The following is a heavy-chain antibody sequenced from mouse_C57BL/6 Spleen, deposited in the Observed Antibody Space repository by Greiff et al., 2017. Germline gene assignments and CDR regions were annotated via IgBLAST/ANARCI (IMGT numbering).Heavy chain of an antibody. CDR2: IHPNSGST. Sequence: QVQLQQPGAELVKPGASVKLSCKASGYTFTSYWMHWVKQRPGQGLEWIGMIHPNSGSTNYNEKFKSKATLTVDKSSSTAYMQLRSLTSEDSAVYYCARYYYDYEDAMDYWGQGTSVTVSS. J-gene: IGHJ4*01. D-gene: IGHD2-4*01. CDR3: ARYYYDYEDAMDY. CDR1: GYTFTSYW. V-gene: IGHV1-64*01.